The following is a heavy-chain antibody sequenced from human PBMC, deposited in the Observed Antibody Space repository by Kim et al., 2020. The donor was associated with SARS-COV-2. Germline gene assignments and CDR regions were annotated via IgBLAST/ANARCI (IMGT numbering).Heavy chain of an antibody. CDR3: ARCSHGTGGSCGFDY. Sequence: DSVKGRFTITRDNAKNSLYLQMNSLRAEDTAVYYCARCSHGTGGSCGFDYWGQGTLVTVSS. D-gene: IGHD2-15*01. V-gene: IGHV3-11*04. J-gene: IGHJ4*02.